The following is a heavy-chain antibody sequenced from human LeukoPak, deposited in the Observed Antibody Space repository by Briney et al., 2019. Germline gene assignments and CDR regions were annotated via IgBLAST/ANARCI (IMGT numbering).Heavy chain of an antibody. V-gene: IGHV4-39*02. Sequence: SETLSLTCTVSGGSISSSSYYWGWIRQPPGKGLEWIGSIYYSGSTYYNPSLKSRVTISVDTSKNQFSLKLSSVTAADTAVYYCARDRYSRDFSFDYWGQGTLVTVSS. D-gene: IGHD3-3*01. CDR1: GGSISSSSYY. CDR3: ARDRYSRDFSFDY. CDR2: IYYSGST. J-gene: IGHJ4*02.